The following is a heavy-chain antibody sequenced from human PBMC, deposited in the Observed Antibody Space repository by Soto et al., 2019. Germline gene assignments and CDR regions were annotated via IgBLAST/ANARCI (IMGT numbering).Heavy chain of an antibody. CDR2: FDPEDGAT. V-gene: IGHV1-24*01. D-gene: IGHD1-26*01. CDR3: PTGQVSSYYPFSFNY. CDR1: GYTLTELS. J-gene: IGHJ4*02. Sequence: ASVKVSCKVSGYTLTELSMHWVRQAPGKGIEWMGGFDPEDGATIYAQKFQGRVTMTEDTSTDTAYMELSSLRSDHTAVYYCPTGQVSSYYPFSFNYWGPGTLVTVSS.